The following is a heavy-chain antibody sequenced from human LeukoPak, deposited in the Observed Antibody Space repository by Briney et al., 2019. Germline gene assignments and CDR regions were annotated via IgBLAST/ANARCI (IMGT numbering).Heavy chain of an antibody. D-gene: IGHD1-1*01. J-gene: IGHJ4*02. V-gene: IGHV1-2*06. CDR3: ARTAPYAGSWNAKANSYYFDY. CDR1: EYTFTGYY. Sequence: GASVKVSXKASEYTFTGYYMHWMRQAPGQGLEWMGRINPNSGGTNYAQKFQDRVTMTRDTSISTAYMELNSLRSEDTAVYYCARTAPYAGSWNAKANSYYFDYWGQGSLVTVSS. CDR2: INPNSGGT.